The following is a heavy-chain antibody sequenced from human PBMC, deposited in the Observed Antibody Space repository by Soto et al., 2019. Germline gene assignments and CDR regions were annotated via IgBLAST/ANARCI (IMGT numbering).Heavy chain of an antibody. CDR3: ARDKAYCRRGSCYSQYYFDY. CDR1: SGSISSSNW. D-gene: IGHD2-15*01. CDR2: IYHSGST. J-gene: IGHJ4*02. V-gene: IGHV4-4*02. Sequence: QVQLQESGPGLVKPSGTLSLTCAVSSGSISSSNWWSWVRQPPGKGLEWIGEIYHSGSTNYNPSLKRRVTISVDKSKNQFSLKLSSVTAADTAVYYCARDKAYCRRGSCYSQYYFDYWGQGTLVTVSS.